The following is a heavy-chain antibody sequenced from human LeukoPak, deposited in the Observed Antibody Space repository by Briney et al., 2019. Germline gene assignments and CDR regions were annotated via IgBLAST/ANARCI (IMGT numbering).Heavy chain of an antibody. J-gene: IGHJ6*03. Sequence: GGSLRLSCAASGFTLSSYAMSWGRQAPGMGLEWVSGIRGSGGTTYYADSVKGRLTISRDNSKNMLYLQMNGLRAEDTAVYYCTTAFEKYTGSSIHYYMDVWGKGTTVTVSS. CDR3: TTAFEKYTGSSIHYYMDV. V-gene: IGHV3-23*01. CDR1: GFTLSSYA. CDR2: IRGSGGTT. D-gene: IGHD3-10*01.